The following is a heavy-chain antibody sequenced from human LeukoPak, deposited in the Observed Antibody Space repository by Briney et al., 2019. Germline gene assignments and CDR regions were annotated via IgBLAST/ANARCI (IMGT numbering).Heavy chain of an antibody. CDR3: LRVGYSYGYGDWNHFDY. Sequence: GGSLRLSCAASGFTVSSNYMSWVRQAPGKGLEWVSLIYSGGSTYYADSVKGLFTIARDNSKNTLYLQVNSLRAEDTAVYFCLRVGYSYGYGDWNHFDYWGQGTLVTVSS. CDR2: IYSGGST. CDR1: GFTVSSNY. D-gene: IGHD5-18*01. J-gene: IGHJ4*02. V-gene: IGHV3-66*02.